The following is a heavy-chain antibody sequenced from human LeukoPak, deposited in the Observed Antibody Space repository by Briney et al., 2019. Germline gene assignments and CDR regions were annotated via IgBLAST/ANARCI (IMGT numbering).Heavy chain of an antibody. CDR1: GFTVSSNY. D-gene: IGHD3-10*01. V-gene: IGHV3-53*01. J-gene: IGHJ4*02. CDR3: ARGSNYYGSGSYYSEYYFDY. CDR2: IYSGGST. Sequence: PGGSLRLSGAASGFTVSSNYMSWVRQAPGKGLEWVSVIYSGGSTYYADPVKGRFTISRDNSKNTLYLQMNSLGAEDTAVYYCARGSNYYGSGSYYSEYYFDYWGQGTLVTVSS.